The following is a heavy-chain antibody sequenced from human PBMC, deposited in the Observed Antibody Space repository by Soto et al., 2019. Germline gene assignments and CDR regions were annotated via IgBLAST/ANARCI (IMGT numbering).Heavy chain of an antibody. J-gene: IGHJ5*02. CDR3: ARGTLWFGALGADDP. Sequence: QVHLQESGPGLVKPSETLSLTCSISGGSINNYYWTWIRQTPGKGLEWIGYIYYTGRTIYNPSLGSRVTISLDPSKNQFSLKLSSVTTTDTAVYYCARGTLWFGALGADDPWGQGTLVTVSS. V-gene: IGHV4-59*01. D-gene: IGHD3-10*01. CDR1: GGSINNYY. CDR2: IYYTGRT.